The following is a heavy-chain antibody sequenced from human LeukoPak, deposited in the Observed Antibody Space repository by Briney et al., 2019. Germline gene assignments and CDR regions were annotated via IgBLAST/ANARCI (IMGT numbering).Heavy chain of an antibody. CDR3: ARSTSYYDSSGYADY. D-gene: IGHD3-22*01. Sequence: GRSLRLSCAASGFTFSSYGMHWVRQAPGKGLEWVAVMWYDGSNKYYADSVKGRFTISRDNSKNTLYLQMNSLRAEDTAVYYCARSTSYYDSSGYADYWGQGTLVTVSS. CDR2: MWYDGSNK. J-gene: IGHJ4*02. V-gene: IGHV3-33*01. CDR1: GFTFSSYG.